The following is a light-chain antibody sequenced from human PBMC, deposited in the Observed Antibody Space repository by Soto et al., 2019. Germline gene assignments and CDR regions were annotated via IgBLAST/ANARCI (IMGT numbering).Light chain of an antibody. J-gene: IGLJ1*01. CDR2: RNI. CDR3: QSHDNSLSGFYV. Sequence: QSVLTQPPSVSGAPGQRVTISCTGTSSNIGAGFDVHWYQQFPGTAPKLLIFRNINRPSGVPDRFSGSRSGTSASLAITGLQAEDEADYYCQSHDNSLSGFYVFGTGTKVTVL. CDR1: SSNIGAGFD. V-gene: IGLV1-40*01.